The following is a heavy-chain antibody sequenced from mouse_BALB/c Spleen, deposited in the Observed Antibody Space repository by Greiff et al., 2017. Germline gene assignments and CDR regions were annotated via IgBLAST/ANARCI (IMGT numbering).Heavy chain of an antibody. CDR3: NFYGSSSWFAY. CDR1: GFNIKDTY. J-gene: IGHJ3*01. D-gene: IGHD1-1*01. V-gene: IGHV14-4*02. CDR2: IDPENGDT. Sequence: VQLQQSGAELVKPGASVKLSCTASGFNIKDTYMHWVKQRPEQGLEWIGRIDPENGDTEYAPKFQGKATMTADTSSNTAYLQLSSLTSEDTAVYYCNFYGSSSWFAYWGQGTLVTVSA.